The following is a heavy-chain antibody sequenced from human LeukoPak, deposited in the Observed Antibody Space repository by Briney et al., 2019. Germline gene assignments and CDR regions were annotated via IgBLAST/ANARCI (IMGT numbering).Heavy chain of an antibody. V-gene: IGHV4/OR15-8*01. D-gene: IGHD1-14*01. Sequence: PSETLALTCAVSGASIASHSWWSWVRQPPGKGLEWIGEVYHSGGANYRPSLKSRVTISVDTSRNHFSLKLTSVTAADTAVYFCAYNRDFALDNWGQGTLVTVSS. CDR2: VYHSGGA. CDR1: GASIASHSW. J-gene: IGHJ4*01. CDR3: AYNRDFALDN.